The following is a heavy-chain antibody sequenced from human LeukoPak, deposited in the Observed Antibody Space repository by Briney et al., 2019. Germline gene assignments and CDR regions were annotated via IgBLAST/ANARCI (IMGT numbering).Heavy chain of an antibody. CDR2: ISGSGGST. CDR3: AKRGVVIRVILVGFHKEAYYFDS. D-gene: IGHD3-22*01. Sequence: GGSLRLSCAVSGITLSNYGMSWVRQAPGRGLEWVAGISGSGGSTNYTDSVKGRFTISRDNPKNTLYLQMNSLRAEDTAVYFCAKRGVVIRVILVGFHKEAYYFDSWGQGALVTVSS. V-gene: IGHV3-23*01. CDR1: GITLSNYG. J-gene: IGHJ4*02.